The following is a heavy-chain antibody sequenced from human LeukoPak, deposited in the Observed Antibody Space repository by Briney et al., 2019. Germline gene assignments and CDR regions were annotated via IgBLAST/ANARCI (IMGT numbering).Heavy chain of an antibody. Sequence: GGSLRLSCAASGFTFSDYYMSWIRQAPGKGLEWVSYINNSGSTIYYADSVKGRFTISRDNAKNSLYLQMNSLRAEDTAVYYCAKVGGNLLWFGELSGAFDIWGQGTMVTVSS. CDR1: GFTFSDYY. J-gene: IGHJ3*02. CDR3: AKVGGNLLWFGELSGAFDI. CDR2: INNSGSTI. V-gene: IGHV3-11*01. D-gene: IGHD3-10*01.